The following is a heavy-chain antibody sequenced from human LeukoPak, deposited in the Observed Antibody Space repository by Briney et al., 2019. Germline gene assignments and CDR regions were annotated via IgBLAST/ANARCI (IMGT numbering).Heavy chain of an antibody. CDR1: DDSIRSSAYY. CDR2: IYYSGST. V-gene: IGHV4-39*01. J-gene: IGHJ3*02. Sequence: SETLSLTCAVSDDSIRSSAYYWVWIRQPPGKGLEWIGSIYYSGSTYYNPSLKSRVTISIDTSKNQFSLKLSSVTAADTAVYYCASEPYGSGSFMGAFDIGGEARLATVSS. D-gene: IGHD3-10*01. CDR3: ASEPYGSGSFMGAFDI.